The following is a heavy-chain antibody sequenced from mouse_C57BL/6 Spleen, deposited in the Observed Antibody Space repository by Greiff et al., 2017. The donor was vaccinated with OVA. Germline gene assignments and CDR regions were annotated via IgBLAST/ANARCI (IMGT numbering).Heavy chain of an antibody. CDR3: ARAYYSNRGYFDV. CDR1: GFNFNDYY. CDR2: IDPEDGET. V-gene: IGHV14-2*01. D-gene: IGHD2-5*01. Sequence: VQLQQSGAELVKPGASVKLSCTASGFNFNDYYMHWVKQSPEQGLELIGRIDPEDGETKYAPKFQGKATITADTSSNTAYLQLSSLTSEDTAVYYCARAYYSNRGYFDVWGTGTTVTVSS. J-gene: IGHJ1*03.